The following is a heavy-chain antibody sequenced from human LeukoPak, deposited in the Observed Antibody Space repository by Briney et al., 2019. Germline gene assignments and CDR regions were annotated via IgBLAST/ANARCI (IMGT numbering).Heavy chain of an antibody. D-gene: IGHD3-22*01. V-gene: IGHV4-39*01. CDR2: IYYSGST. CDR3: ARQQGHYYDSSGYYGY. J-gene: IGHJ4*02. Sequence: PSETLSLTSTVSGGCISSSSYYWGWIRQPPGKGLEWIGSIYYSGSTYHNPSLKSRVTISVDTSKNQFSLKLSSVTAADTAVYYCARQQGHYYDSSGYYGYWGQGTLVTVSS. CDR1: GGCISSSSYY.